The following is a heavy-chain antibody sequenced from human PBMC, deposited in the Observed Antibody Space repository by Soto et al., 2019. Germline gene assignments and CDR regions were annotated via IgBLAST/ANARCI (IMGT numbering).Heavy chain of an antibody. CDR3: ARDQQLWVSPGYYYYGMDV. Sequence: KPSETLSLTCTVSGGSISSGGYYWSWIRQHPGKGLEWIGYIYYSGSTYYNPSLKSRVTISVDTSKNQFSLKLSSVTAADTAVYYCARDQQLWVSPGYYYYGMDVWGQGTTVTVSS. D-gene: IGHD5-18*01. J-gene: IGHJ6*02. CDR1: GGSISSGGYY. CDR2: IYYSGST. V-gene: IGHV4-31*03.